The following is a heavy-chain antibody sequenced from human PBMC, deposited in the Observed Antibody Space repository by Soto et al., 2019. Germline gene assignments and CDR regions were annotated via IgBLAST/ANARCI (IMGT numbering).Heavy chain of an antibody. D-gene: IGHD2-21*02. V-gene: IGHV1-18*01. CDR1: GYTFTSYG. CDR2: ISAYNGNT. CDR3: ARDRGLLGWHIVVVTPYYYYGMDV. Sequence: QVQLVQSGAEVKKSGASVKVSCKASGYTFTSYGISWVRQAPGQGLEWMGWISAYNGNTNYAQKLQGRVTMTTDTSTSTAYMELRSLRSDDTAVYYCARDRGLLGWHIVVVTPYYYYGMDVWGQGTTVTVSS. J-gene: IGHJ6*02.